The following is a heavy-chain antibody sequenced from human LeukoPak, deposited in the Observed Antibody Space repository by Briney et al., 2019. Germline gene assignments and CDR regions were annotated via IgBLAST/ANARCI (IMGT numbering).Heavy chain of an antibody. J-gene: IGHJ4*02. D-gene: IGHD2-2*01. CDR3: ARAKAPYSSTILFDY. Sequence: PSETLSLTCTVSGGSISSYYWSWIRRPPGKGLEWIGYIYYSGSTNCNPSLKSRVTISVGTSKNQFSLKLSSVTAADTAVYYCARAKAPYSSTILFDYWGQGTLVTVSS. CDR2: IYYSGST. V-gene: IGHV4-59*01. CDR1: GGSISSYY.